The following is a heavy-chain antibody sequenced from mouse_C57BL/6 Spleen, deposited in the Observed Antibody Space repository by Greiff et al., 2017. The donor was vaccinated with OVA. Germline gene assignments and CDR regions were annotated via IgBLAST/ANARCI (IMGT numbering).Heavy chain of an antibody. J-gene: IGHJ2*01. CDR2: INPNNGGT. CDR1: GYTFTDYY. D-gene: IGHD1-1*01. CDR3: ARRIPHYYGSSYDY. V-gene: IGHV1-26*01. Sequence: VQLQQSGPELVKPGASVKISCKASGYTFTDYYMNWVKQSHGKSLEWIGDINPNNGGTSYNQKFKGKATLTVDKSSSTAYMELRSLTSEDSAVYYCARRIPHYYGSSYDYWGQGTTLTVSS.